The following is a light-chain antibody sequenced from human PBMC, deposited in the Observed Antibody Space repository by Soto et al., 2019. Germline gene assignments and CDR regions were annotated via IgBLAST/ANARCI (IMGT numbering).Light chain of an antibody. V-gene: IGKV1-5*03. CDR3: QQYERYST. CDR1: QSISSW. Sequence: DIQMTQSPSTLSASVGDRVTITCRASQSISSWLAWYQQKPGKAPKLLIHKASTLESGVPSRFSGSGYGTEFTLTISGLQPEDSATYYCQQYERYSTFGQGTKVEIK. CDR2: KAS. J-gene: IGKJ1*01.